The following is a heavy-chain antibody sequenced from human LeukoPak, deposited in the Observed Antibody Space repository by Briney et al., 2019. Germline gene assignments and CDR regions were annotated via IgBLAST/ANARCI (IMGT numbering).Heavy chain of an antibody. CDR1: GYSISSDNY. Sequence: SETLSLTCAVSGYSISSDNYWVWIRQPPGQGLEWTGGIYHSGSTYYNPSLKSRVTMSVDTSKNQFSLKLSSVTAADTAVYYCARAPWDSSSSNYMRGFDYWGQGTLVTVSS. D-gene: IGHD3-22*01. CDR3: ARAPWDSSSSNYMRGFDY. CDR2: IYHSGST. J-gene: IGHJ4*02. V-gene: IGHV4-38-2*01.